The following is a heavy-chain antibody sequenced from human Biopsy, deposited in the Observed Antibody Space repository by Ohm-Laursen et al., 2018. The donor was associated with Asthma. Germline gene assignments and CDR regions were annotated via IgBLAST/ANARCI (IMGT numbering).Heavy chain of an antibody. V-gene: IGHV1-69*13. CDR1: GGTFRNFA. J-gene: IGHJ6*02. D-gene: IGHD6-19*01. Sequence: ASVKVSCKAPGGTFRNFAISWVRQAPGQGLEWLGGIMTVFGKTNYAQKFQGRVTINADESTSTAYMEVTSLRSEDTAIYYCARCQVGYSSGWSLLLKKIYYSGMDVWGQGTAVTVSS. CDR2: IMTVFGKT. CDR3: ARCQVGYSSGWSLLLKKIYYSGMDV.